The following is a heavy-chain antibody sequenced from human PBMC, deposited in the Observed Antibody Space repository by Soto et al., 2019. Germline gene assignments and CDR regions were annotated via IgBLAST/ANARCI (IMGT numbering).Heavy chain of an antibody. CDR3: ARGGDVNYYHGMDV. V-gene: IGHV1-18*01. CDR2: ISAYNGKT. Sequence: QVQLVQSGGEVKKPGASVKLSCTASGYPFTSYGISWVRQSPGQGREWMGWISAYNGKTNYAQNVQGRVTMTTDTSTRTAYMELRSLRSDDTAVYYCARGGDVNYYHGMDVWGQGTTVTVSS. CDR1: GYPFTSYG. J-gene: IGHJ6*02. D-gene: IGHD5-12*01.